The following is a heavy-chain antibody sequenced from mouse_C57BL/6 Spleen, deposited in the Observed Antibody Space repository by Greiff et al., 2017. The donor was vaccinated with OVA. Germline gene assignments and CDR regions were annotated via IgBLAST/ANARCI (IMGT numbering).Heavy chain of an antibody. V-gene: IGHV5-17*01. CDR1: GFTFSDYG. D-gene: IGHD4-1*01. CDR2: ISSGSSTI. Sequence: DVKLVESGGGLVKPGGSLKLSCAASGFTFSDYGMHWVRQAPEKGLEWVAYISSGSSTIYYADTVKGRFTISRDNAKNTLFLQMTSLRSEDTAMYYCAKGTGTRAMDYWGQGTSVTVSS. CDR3: AKGTGTRAMDY. J-gene: IGHJ4*01.